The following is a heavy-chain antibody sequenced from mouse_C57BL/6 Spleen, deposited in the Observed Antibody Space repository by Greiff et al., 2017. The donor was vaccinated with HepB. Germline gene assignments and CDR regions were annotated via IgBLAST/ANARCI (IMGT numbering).Heavy chain of an antibody. V-gene: IGHV2-2*01. J-gene: IGHJ1*03. CDR1: GFSLTSYG. Sequence: QVQLQQSGPGLVQPSQSLSITCTVSGFSLTSYGVHWVRQSPGKGLEWLGVIWSGGSTDYNAAFISRLSISKDNSKSQVFFKMNSLQADDTAIYYCARRGGSSYPWYFDVWGTGTTVTVSS. CDR3: ARRGGSSYPWYFDV. CDR2: IWSGGST. D-gene: IGHD1-1*01.